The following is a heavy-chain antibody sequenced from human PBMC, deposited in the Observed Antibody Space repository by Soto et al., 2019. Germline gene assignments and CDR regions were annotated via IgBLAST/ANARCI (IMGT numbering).Heavy chain of an antibody. D-gene: IGHD6-6*01. V-gene: IGHV4-31*03. Sequence: QVQLQESGPGLVKPSQTLSLTCTVSGGSISSGGYYWSWIRQHPGKGLEWIGYIYYSGSTYYNPSLKSRVTISVDTSKNQCSLKLSSVTAADTAVYYCARYSSSSEDAFDIWGQGTMVTVSS. J-gene: IGHJ3*02. CDR1: GGSISSGGYY. CDR3: ARYSSSSEDAFDI. CDR2: IYYSGST.